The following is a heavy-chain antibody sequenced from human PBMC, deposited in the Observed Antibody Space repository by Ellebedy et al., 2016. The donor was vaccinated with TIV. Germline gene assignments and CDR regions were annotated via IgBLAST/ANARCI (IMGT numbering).Heavy chain of an antibody. V-gene: IGHV4-4*02. CDR2: IYHSGST. Sequence: MPSETLSLTCAVSGGSISTSNWWSWVRQPPGKGLEWIGEIYHSGSTNYNPSLKSRVTISVDKSKSLFSLRLNSVTAADTAVYYFSRGGYGRWYFDLWGRGTLVTVSS. CDR3: SRGGYGRWYFDL. J-gene: IGHJ2*01. D-gene: IGHD1-26*01. CDR1: GGSISTSNW.